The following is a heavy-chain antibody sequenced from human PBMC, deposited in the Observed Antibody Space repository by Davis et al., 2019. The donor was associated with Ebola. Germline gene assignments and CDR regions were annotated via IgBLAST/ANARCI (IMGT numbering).Heavy chain of an antibody. D-gene: IGHD3-10*01. CDR3: ARGALWFGELMRSHNWFDP. J-gene: IGHJ5*02. CDR2: INHSGST. CDR1: GGSFSGYY. Sequence: SETLSLTCAVYGGSFSGYYWSWIRQPPGKGLEWIGEINHSGSTNYNPSLKSRVTISVDTSKNQFSLKLSSVTAADTAVYYCARGALWFGELMRSHNWFDPWGQGTLVTVSS. V-gene: IGHV4-34*01.